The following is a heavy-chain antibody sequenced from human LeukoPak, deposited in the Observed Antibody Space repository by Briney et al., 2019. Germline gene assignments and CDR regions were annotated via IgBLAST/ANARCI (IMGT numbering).Heavy chain of an antibody. J-gene: IGHJ3*02. CDR1: GFTFTNYW. D-gene: IGHD3-22*01. CDR2: INEDGRAE. CDR3: ARDRVRREYSDSSGYRPDAFDI. V-gene: IGHV3-7*01. Sequence: AGSLRLSCAATGFTFTNYWMIWVRQAPGKGLECVANINEDGRAEFYVDSVKGRFTLSRDNAKNSVYLQMNSLRAEDTAEYYCARDRVRREYSDSSGYRPDAFDIWGQGTMVTVSS.